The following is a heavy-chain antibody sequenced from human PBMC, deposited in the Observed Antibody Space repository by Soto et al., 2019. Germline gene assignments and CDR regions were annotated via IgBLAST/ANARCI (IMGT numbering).Heavy chain of an antibody. D-gene: IGHD5-18*01. CDR1: GGSFSGDY. J-gene: IGHJ4*02. V-gene: IGHV4-34*01. Sequence: SETLSLTCSVYGGSFSGDYWSWIRQPPGKGLEWIGEISQSEGTHYNPSLKSRVTISLDTSNNQFSLKLTSVTAADTALYYCARGMDAAKTGYWGQGTLVTVSS. CDR3: ARGMDAAKTGY. CDR2: ISQSEGT.